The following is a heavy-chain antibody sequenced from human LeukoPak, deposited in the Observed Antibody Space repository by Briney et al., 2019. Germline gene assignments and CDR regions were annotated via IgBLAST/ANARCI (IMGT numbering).Heavy chain of an antibody. J-gene: IGHJ5*02. Sequence: GGSLRLSCAASGFTFSSYAMSWVRQAPGKGLEWVSTISGSGGSTYYADSVKGRFTISRDNSKNTLYLQMNSLRAEDTAVYYCAKGYCSSTSCYSRFDPWGQGTLVTVSS. V-gene: IGHV3-23*01. CDR2: ISGSGGST. CDR1: GFTFSSYA. CDR3: AKGYCSSTSCYSRFDP. D-gene: IGHD2-2*02.